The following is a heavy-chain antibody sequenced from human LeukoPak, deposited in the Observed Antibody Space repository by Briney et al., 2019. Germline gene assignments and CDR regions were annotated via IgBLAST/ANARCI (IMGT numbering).Heavy chain of an antibody. CDR2: IWSSGSGT. D-gene: IGHD2-21*01. CDR1: GYSFSNYE. CDR3: AIERSSCEGNCSGY. Sequence: GGSLRLSCAGSGYSFSNYEMNWVRQAPGRGLEWVAYIWSSGSGTHYADSVKDRFTISRDNGKNSLYLQMNSLRAEDTAVYYCAIERSSCEGNCSGYWGQGTLVTVSS. V-gene: IGHV3-48*03. J-gene: IGHJ4*02.